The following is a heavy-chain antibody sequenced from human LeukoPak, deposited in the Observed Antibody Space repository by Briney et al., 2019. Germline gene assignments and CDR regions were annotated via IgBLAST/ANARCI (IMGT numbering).Heavy chain of an antibody. V-gene: IGHV1-18*01. D-gene: IGHD6-19*01. CDR1: GYTLSSYG. J-gene: IGHJ5*02. CDR3: ARVHSSGWYGGLDP. CDR2: ISAYNGKT. Sequence: ASVKVSCKASGYTLSSYGFSWVRQAPGQGLEWMGWISAYNGKTDYAQKLQGRVTMTTDTSTSTAYMELRSLRSDDTAVYYCARVHSSGWYGGLDPWGQGSLVTVSS.